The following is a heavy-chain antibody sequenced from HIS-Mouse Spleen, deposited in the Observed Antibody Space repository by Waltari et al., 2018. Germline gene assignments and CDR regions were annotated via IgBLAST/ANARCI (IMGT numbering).Heavy chain of an antibody. D-gene: IGHD6-13*01. V-gene: IGHV4-39*07. J-gene: IGHJ2*01. CDR2: IYYSGST. Sequence: QLQLQESGPGLVKPSETLSLTCTVSGGSISSSSYYWGWIRQPPGKGLEGIGSIYYSGSTYYNPSLKSRVTISVDTSKNQFSLKLGSVTAADTAVYYCAREIPYSSSWYDWYFDLWGRGTLVTVSS. CDR3: AREIPYSSSWYDWYFDL. CDR1: GGSISSSSYY.